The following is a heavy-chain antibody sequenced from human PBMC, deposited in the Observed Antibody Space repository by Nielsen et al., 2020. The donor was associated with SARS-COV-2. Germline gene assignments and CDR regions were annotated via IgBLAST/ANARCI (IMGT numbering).Heavy chain of an antibody. V-gene: IGHV1-18*01. CDR3: AREPYGMYSGSYYFDY. Sequence: ASVKVSCKASGYTFTSYGISWVRQAPGQGLEWMGWISAYNGNTNYAQKLQGRVTMTTDTSTSTAYMELRSLRSDDTAVYYCAREPYGMYSGSYYFDYWGQGTLVTVSS. CDR2: ISAYNGNT. D-gene: IGHD1-26*01. J-gene: IGHJ4*02. CDR1: GYTFTSYG.